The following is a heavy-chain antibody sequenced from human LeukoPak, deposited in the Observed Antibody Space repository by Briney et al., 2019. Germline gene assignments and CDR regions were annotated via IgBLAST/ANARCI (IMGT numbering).Heavy chain of an antibody. D-gene: IGHD6-13*01. CDR3: AKAQGYSSSGGSVYFDY. CDR1: GGTFSSYA. V-gene: IGHV1-69*05. J-gene: IGHJ4*02. Sequence: ASVKVSCKASGGTFSSYAISWVRQAPGQGLEWMGGIIPIFGTANYAQKFQGRVTITTDESTSTAYMELSSLRSEDTAVYYCAKAQGYSSSGGSVYFDYWGQGTLVTVSS. CDR2: IIPIFGTA.